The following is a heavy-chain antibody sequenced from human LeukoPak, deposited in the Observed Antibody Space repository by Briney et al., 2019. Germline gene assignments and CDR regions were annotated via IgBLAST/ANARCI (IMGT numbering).Heavy chain of an antibody. CDR2: ISSNGGST. CDR3: ARVSTTVVDYYFDY. J-gene: IGHJ4*02. CDR1: GFTFSSYA. D-gene: IGHD4-23*01. Sequence: GGSLRLSCAASGFTFSSYAMHWVRQAPGKGLEYVSAISSNGGSTYYANSVKGRFTISRDNSKNTLYLQMGSLRAEDMAVYYCARVSTTVVDYYFDYWGQGTLVTVPS. V-gene: IGHV3-64*01.